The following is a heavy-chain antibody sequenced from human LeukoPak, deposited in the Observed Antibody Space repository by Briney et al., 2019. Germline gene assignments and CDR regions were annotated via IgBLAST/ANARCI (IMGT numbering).Heavy chain of an antibody. Sequence: PGGSLRLSCAASGFTASSNYMSWVRQAPGKGLEWASVIHYGGSTYYADSVKGRFTISRHNSKNTLYLQMNSLRAEDTAVYYCARGRHYDSSGYYDAYYFDYWGQGTLVTVSS. CDR1: GFTASSNY. CDR3: ARGRHYDSSGYYDAYYFDY. D-gene: IGHD3-22*01. V-gene: IGHV3-53*04. J-gene: IGHJ4*02. CDR2: IHYGGST.